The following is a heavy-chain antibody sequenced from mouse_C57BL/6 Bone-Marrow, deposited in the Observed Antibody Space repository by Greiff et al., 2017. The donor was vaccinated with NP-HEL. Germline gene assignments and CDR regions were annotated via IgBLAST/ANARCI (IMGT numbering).Heavy chain of an antibody. CDR3: ARGSSNHYAMDY. CDR2: ISYDGSN. Sequence: EVQLQESGPGLVKPSQFLSLTCSVTGYSITSGYYWNWIRQFPGNKLEWMGYISYDGSNNYNPSLKNRISITRDTSKNQFFLKLNSVTTEDTATYYCARGSSNHYAMDYWGQGTSVTVSS. D-gene: IGHD1-1*01. V-gene: IGHV3-6*01. J-gene: IGHJ4*01. CDR1: GYSITSGYY.